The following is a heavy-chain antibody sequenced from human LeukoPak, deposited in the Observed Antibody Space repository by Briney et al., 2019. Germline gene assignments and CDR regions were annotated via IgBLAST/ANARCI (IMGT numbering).Heavy chain of an antibody. Sequence: GGSLRLSCAASGFTFRDYWMTWVRQAPGKGLEWVANIQHDGSEKYYVDSVKGRFTISRDNAKNSLYLQMNSLRAEDTAVYYCARDVRDCSSTSCPNWGQGTLVTVPS. CDR2: IQHDGSEK. J-gene: IGHJ4*02. CDR3: ARDVRDCSSTSCPN. D-gene: IGHD2-2*01. CDR1: GFTFRDYW. V-gene: IGHV3-7*01.